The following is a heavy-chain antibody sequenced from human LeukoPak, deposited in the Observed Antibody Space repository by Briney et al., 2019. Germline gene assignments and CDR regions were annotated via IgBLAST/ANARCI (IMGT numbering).Heavy chain of an antibody. Sequence: SETLSLTCNVSSGSINSGDYYWSWIRQPPGKGLEWIGDIDYTRSTSYNPSLKSRVTISVDTSKNQFSLKLSSVTAADTAVYYCARRGLAYCGGDCYFGDAFDIWGQGTMVTVSS. CDR3: ARRGLAYCGGDCYFGDAFDI. CDR1: SGSINSGDYY. CDR2: IDYTRST. D-gene: IGHD2-21*01. J-gene: IGHJ3*02. V-gene: IGHV4-30-4*01.